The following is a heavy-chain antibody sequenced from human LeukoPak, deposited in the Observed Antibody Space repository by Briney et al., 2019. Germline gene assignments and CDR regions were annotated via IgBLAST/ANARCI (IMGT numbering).Heavy chain of an antibody. CDR3: ARDSPQALAILHAFDI. Sequence: GGSLRLSCAASGFTFSTYRMNWVRQAPGKGLEWVSKISSSSSTIYYADSVKGRFTISRDNAKNSLYLQMNSLRAEDTAVYYCARDSPQALAILHAFDIWGHGTMVTVSS. V-gene: IGHV3-48*01. J-gene: IGHJ3*02. CDR1: GFTFSTYR. D-gene: IGHD5-12*01. CDR2: ISSSSSTI.